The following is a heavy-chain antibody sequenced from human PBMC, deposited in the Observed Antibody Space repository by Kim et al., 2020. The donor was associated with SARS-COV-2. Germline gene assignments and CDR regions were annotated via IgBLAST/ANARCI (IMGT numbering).Heavy chain of an antibody. Sequence: GGSLRLSCEASGLPFSNFWMHWVRQVPGKGLEWVARMNIDATITMYADSVKGRFTISRDNAKNTLYLQMNSLRVEDTAVYFCASESLPAQTYYFHYWGQGTQVTVSS. CDR3: ASESLPAQTYYFHY. V-gene: IGHV3-74*03. CDR2: MNIDATIT. D-gene: IGHD2-2*01. J-gene: IGHJ4*02. CDR1: GLPFSNFW.